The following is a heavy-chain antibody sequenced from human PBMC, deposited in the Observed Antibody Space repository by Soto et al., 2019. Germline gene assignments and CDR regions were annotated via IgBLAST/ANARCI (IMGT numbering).Heavy chain of an antibody. CDR1: GYNFTIYY. CDR3: ARDLTGGPTYYDFWSGYSPVDY. D-gene: IGHD3-3*01. CDR2: IDPSGGST. Sequence: ASVKVSCKASGYNFTIYYMHWVRQAPRQGLEWMGIIDPSGGSTSYAQKFQGRVSMTRDTSTSTVHMDLNSLRSEDTAVYYCARDLTGGPTYYDFWSGYSPVDYWGLGTLVTVSS. V-gene: IGHV1-46*03. J-gene: IGHJ4*02.